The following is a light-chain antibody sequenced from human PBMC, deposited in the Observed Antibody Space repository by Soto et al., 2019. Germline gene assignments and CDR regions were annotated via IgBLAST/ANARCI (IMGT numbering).Light chain of an antibody. CDR1: SSDVGGYNY. J-gene: IGLJ1*01. CDR3: SSYTTSRTYV. CDR2: DVG. V-gene: IGLV2-14*01. Sequence: SDLSRVASECGSRGPPIPISSTGTSSDVGGYNYVSWYQQHPGKAPKFILYDVGNRPSGVSYRFSGSKSGNTASLTISGLQAQDEADYYCSSYTTSRTYVCGTETKATVL.